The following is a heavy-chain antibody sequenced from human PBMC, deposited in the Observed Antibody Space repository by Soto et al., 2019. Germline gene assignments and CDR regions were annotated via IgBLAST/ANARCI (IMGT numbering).Heavy chain of an antibody. CDR1: GFTFSSYA. D-gene: IGHD5-18*01. CDR3: VKTLQYSYGLPH. V-gene: IGHV3-64D*06. CDR2: ISSNGGST. Sequence: GSLRLSCSASGFTFSSYATHWVRQAPGKGLEYVSAISSNGGSTYYADSVKGRFTISRDNSKNTLYLQMSSLGAEDTAVYYCVKTLQYSYGLPHWGQGTLVTV. J-gene: IGHJ4*02.